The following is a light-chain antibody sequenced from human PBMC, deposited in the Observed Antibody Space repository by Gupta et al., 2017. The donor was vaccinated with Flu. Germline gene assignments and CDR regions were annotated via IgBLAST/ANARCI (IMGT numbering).Light chain of an antibody. CDR1: QGINTW. CDR3: QQADSFPFT. V-gene: IGKV1-12*02. CDR2: AAS. J-gene: IGKJ4*01. Sequence: DIQMTQSPSSVSASVGDRVTITCRASQGINTWLAWFQQKPRKAPKLLIYAASSLQSGVTSRFSGSGSGTDFTLSISSLQPEDFATYFCQQADSFPFTFGGGTKVEIK.